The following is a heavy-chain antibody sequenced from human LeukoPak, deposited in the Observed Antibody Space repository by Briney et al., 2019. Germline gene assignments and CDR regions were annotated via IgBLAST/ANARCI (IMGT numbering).Heavy chain of an antibody. J-gene: IGHJ5*02. D-gene: IGHD2-21*01. CDR2: IHYTGRT. Sequence: SETLSLTCSVSGGSINGDYWSWIRQTPGKGLEWIGYIHYTGRTSYNPSLKSRVTISADTSKNQFSLRLASVTAADTAVYYCAKEPVVVPDDDWFGPWGQGTLVTVSS. CDR1: GGSINGDY. V-gene: IGHV4-59*01. CDR3: AKEPVVVPDDDWFGP.